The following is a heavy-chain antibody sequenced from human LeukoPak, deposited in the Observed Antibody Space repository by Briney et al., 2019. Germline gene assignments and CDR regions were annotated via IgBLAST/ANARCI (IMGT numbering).Heavy chain of an antibody. CDR2: IKSKTDGGTT. CDR1: GFTFSGSA. J-gene: IGHJ4*02. D-gene: IGHD6-13*01. CDR3: TTDLGNFDY. Sequence: PGGSLRLSCAASGFTFSGSAMHWVRQASGEGLGWVGRIKSKTDGGTTDYAAPVKGRFTISRDDSKNTLYLQMNSLKTEDTAVYYCTTDLGNFDYWGQGTLVTVSS. V-gene: IGHV3-15*01.